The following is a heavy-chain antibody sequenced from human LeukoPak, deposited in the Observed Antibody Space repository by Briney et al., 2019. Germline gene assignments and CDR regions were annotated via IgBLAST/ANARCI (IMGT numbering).Heavy chain of an antibody. Sequence: GGSLRLSCAASGFTFSSYWMHWVRKTPGKGLEWVSSISSSSIYIYYADSVKGRFTISRDNAKNSLYLQISSLRAEDTAMYYCAREERDGYNYYWYFDLWGRGTLVTVSS. CDR3: AREERDGYNYYWYFDL. CDR1: GFTFSSYW. J-gene: IGHJ2*01. D-gene: IGHD5-24*01. CDR2: ISSSSIYI. V-gene: IGHV3-21*01.